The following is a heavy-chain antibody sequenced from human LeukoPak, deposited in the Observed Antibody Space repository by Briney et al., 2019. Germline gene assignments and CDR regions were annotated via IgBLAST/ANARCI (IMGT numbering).Heavy chain of an antibody. V-gene: IGHV3-7*01. Sequence: PGGSLRLSCAASGFTFSTYWMSWVRQAPGKRLEWVANIKQDGSEKNYVDSVKGRFTISRDNAKNSLYLQMNSLTAEDTAVYYCARNPPGIVGAPTHYCYYMDVWGRGTTVTISS. J-gene: IGHJ6*03. CDR3: ARNPPGIVGAPTHYCYYMDV. CDR1: GFTFSTYW. CDR2: IKQDGSEK. D-gene: IGHD1-26*01.